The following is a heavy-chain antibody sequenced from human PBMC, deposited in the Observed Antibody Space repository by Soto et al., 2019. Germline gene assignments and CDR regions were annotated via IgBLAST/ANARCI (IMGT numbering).Heavy chain of an antibody. J-gene: IGHJ4*02. V-gene: IGHV2-5*02. D-gene: IGHD3-9*01. CDR1: GFSLNSRGVG. CDR2: VFWDDDK. CDR3: VHRGPVDETGMGFDF. Sequence: SGPTLVNPTQTLTLTCTFSGFSLNSRGVGVGWVRQPPGKALEWLAIVFWDDDKRYRPSLRSRLSIRKDTPKNQVVLTLTNTDPVDTATYYCVHRGPVDETGMGFDFWGQGSLVTVSS.